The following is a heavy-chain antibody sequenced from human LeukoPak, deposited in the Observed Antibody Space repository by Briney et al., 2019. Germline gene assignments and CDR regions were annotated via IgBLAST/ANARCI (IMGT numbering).Heavy chain of an antibody. CDR2: ISAYNGNT. J-gene: IGHJ4*02. CDR1: DYTFTSYG. Sequence: ASVKVSCKASDYTFTSYGISWVRQAPGQGLEWMGWISAYNGNTNYAQKLQGRVTMTTDTSTSTAYMELRSLRSDDTAVYYCARDGEDSSSPVGGGDYWGQGTLVTVSS. CDR3: ARDGEDSSSPVGGGDY. V-gene: IGHV1-18*01. D-gene: IGHD6-13*01.